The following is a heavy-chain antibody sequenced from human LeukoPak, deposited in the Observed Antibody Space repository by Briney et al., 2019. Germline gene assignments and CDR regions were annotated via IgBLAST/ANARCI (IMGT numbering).Heavy chain of an antibody. Sequence: GGSLRLSCAASGFTFSNYWMSWVRQAPGKGLEWVANIKEDGSEKYYVDSVKGRFTISRDNAKNLLYLQMYSLRAEDTAVYYCARDQAARPLGYWGQGTLVTVSS. J-gene: IGHJ4*02. CDR1: GFTFSNYW. V-gene: IGHV3-7*01. D-gene: IGHD6-6*01. CDR2: IKEDGSEK. CDR3: ARDQAARPLGY.